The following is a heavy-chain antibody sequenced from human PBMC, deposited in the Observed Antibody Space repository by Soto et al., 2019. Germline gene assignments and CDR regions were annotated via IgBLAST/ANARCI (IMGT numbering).Heavy chain of an antibody. CDR2: ISSSSSYI. J-gene: IGHJ6*02. Sequence: GGSLRLSCAASGFTFSSYSMNWVRQAPGKGLEWVSSISSSSSYIYYADSVKGRFTISRDNAKNSLYLQMNSLRAEDTAVYYCARSRQAYGMDVWGQGTTVTVSS. CDR1: GFTFSSYS. V-gene: IGHV3-21*01. D-gene: IGHD6-13*01. CDR3: ARSRQAYGMDV.